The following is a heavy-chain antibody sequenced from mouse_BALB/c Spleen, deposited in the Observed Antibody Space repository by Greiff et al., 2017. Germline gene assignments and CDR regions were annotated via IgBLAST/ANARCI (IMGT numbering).Heavy chain of an antibody. CDR2: IYPGNSDT. CDR1: GYTFTSYW. CDR3: TRSITTVVEAMDY. V-gene: IGHV1-5*01. J-gene: IGHJ4*01. D-gene: IGHD1-1*01. Sequence: SGTVLARPGASVKMSCKASGYTFTSYWMHWVKQRPGQGLEWIGAIYPGNSDTSYNQKFKGKAKLTAVTSTSTAYMELSSLTNEDSAVYYCTRSITTVVEAMDYWGQGTSVTVSS.